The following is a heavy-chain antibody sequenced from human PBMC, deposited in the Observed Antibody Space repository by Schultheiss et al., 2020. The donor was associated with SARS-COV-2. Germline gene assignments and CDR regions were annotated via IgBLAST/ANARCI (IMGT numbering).Heavy chain of an antibody. D-gene: IGHD6-19*01. CDR2: ISGSGGST. V-gene: IGHV3-23*01. Sequence: GESLKISCAASGFTFSSYAMSWVRQAPGKGLEWVSAISGSGGSTYYADSVKGRFTISRDNSKNTLYLQMNSLRAEDTAVYYCARLAVADYYFDYWGQGTLVTSSS. CDR1: GFTFSSYA. CDR3: ARLAVADYYFDY. J-gene: IGHJ4*02.